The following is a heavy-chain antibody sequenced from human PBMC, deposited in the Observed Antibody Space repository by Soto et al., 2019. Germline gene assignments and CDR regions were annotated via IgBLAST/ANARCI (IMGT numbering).Heavy chain of an antibody. J-gene: IGHJ3*02. CDR2: INSDGSTA. V-gene: IGHV3-74*01. CDR1: GFTFSIYW. Sequence: GWSLRLSCAASGFTFSIYWVRQAPGKGLVWVSRINSDGSTAIYADSVKGRFTTSRDNAKNTLYLQMNSLRAEDTAVYYCARDRGLPDAFDIWGQGTMSTVSS. CDR3: ARDRGLPDAFDI. D-gene: IGHD3-16*01.